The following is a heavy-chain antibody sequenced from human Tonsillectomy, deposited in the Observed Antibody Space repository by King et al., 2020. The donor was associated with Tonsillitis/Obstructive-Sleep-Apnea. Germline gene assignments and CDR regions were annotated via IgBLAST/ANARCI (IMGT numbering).Heavy chain of an antibody. CDR2: IKQDGSEK. CDR3: ASETTVTALYWYFDL. D-gene: IGHD4-17*01. V-gene: IGHV3-7*04. J-gene: IGHJ2*01. Sequence: VQLVESGGGLVQPGGSLRLSCAASVFTFSSYWMSWVRQAPGKGLEWVANIKQDGSEKYYVDSVKGRFTISRDNAKNSLYLQMNSLRAEDTAVYYCASETTVTALYWYFDLWGRGTLVTVSS. CDR1: VFTFSSYW.